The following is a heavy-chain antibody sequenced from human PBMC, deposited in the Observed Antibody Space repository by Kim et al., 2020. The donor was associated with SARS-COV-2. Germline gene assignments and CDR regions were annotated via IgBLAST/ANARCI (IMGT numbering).Heavy chain of an antibody. CDR1: GFTFDDYA. D-gene: IGHD1-1*01. V-gene: IGHV3-43*02. CDR2: ISGDGGST. CDR3: AKDRNWNGEGNWFDP. J-gene: IGHJ5*02. Sequence: GGSLRLSCAASGFTFDDYAMHWVRQAPGKGLEWVSLISGDGGSTYYADSVKGRFTISRDNSKNSLYLQMNSLRTEDTALYYCAKDRNWNGEGNWFDPWGQGTLVTVSP.